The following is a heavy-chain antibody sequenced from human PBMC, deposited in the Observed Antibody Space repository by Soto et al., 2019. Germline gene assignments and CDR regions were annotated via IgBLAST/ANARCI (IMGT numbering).Heavy chain of an antibody. D-gene: IGHD3-3*01. V-gene: IGHV1-58*02. CDR3: AAGGSAYYYFWTGYSLDAFDI. J-gene: IGHJ3*02. CDR1: GFTFTSSA. Sequence: GASVKVSCKASGFTFTSSAMQWVRQARGQRLEWIGWIVVGSGNTNYAQKFQERVTITRDMSTSTAYMELSSLRSEDTAVYYCAAGGSAYYYFWTGYSLDAFDIWGQGTMVTVSS. CDR2: IVVGSGNT.